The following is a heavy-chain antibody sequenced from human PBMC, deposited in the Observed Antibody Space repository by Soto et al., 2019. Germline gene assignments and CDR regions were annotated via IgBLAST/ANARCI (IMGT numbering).Heavy chain of an antibody. J-gene: IGHJ4*02. Sequence: SETLSLTCAVYGGSFSGYYWSWIRQPPGKGLEWIGEINHSGSTNYNPSLRSRVTISVDTSKNQFSLKLSSVTAADTAVYYCARGSDPTIVYYWGQGTLVTVSS. V-gene: IGHV4-34*01. CDR2: INHSGST. CDR1: GGSFSGYY. CDR3: ARGSDPTIVYY. D-gene: IGHD5-12*01.